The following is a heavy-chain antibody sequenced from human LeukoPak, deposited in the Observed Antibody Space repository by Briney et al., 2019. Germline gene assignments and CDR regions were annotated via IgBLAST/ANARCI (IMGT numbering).Heavy chain of an antibody. D-gene: IGHD2-2*01. CDR2: MNPNSGNT. J-gene: IGHJ4*02. V-gene: IGHV1-8*03. Sequence: GASVKVSCKASGYTFTSYDINWVRQATGQGLEWMGWMNPNSGNTGYAQKFQGRVTITRNTSISTAYMELSSLRSEDTAVYYCAKIYCSSITCYVDFWGQGTLVTVSS. CDR1: GYTFTSYD. CDR3: AKIYCSSITCYVDF.